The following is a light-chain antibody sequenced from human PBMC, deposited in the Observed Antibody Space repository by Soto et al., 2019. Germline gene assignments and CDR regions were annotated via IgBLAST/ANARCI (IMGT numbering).Light chain of an antibody. Sequence: DIQLTQSPSTLSASVGDRVTITCRASQSISTWLAWYQQEPGKAPKLLIYDASTLHSGVPSRFSGGGSGTDFTLTISSLQPEDFTTYYCQQVNVYPSTFCGGTKVDIK. V-gene: IGKV1-5*01. CDR2: DAS. CDR3: QQVNVYPST. J-gene: IGKJ4*01. CDR1: QSISTW.